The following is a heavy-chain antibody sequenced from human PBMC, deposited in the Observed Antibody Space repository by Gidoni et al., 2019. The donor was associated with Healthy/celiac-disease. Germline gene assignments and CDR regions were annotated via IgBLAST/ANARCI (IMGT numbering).Heavy chain of an antibody. Sequence: EVLLLESGGGLVQPGGSLRLSCAASGFTFSSYAMGWVLQAPGRGLEWVSAISGSGVSTYYADSVKCRFTISSDNSKNTLYLQMNSLRAEDTAVYYWAKDYGDYACGYWGQGTLVTVSS. CDR2: ISGSGVST. D-gene: IGHD4-17*01. V-gene: IGHV3-23*01. CDR1: GFTFSSYA. J-gene: IGHJ4*02. CDR3: AKDYGDYACGY.